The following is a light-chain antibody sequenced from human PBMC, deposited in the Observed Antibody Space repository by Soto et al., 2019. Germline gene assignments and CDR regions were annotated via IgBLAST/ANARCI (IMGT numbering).Light chain of an antibody. V-gene: IGLV2-14*03. CDR3: SSYTTSSTYV. Sequence: QSVLTQPASVSGSPGQSITISCTGTNSDVGAYNYVSWYQQHPGKAPKLVIYDVTNRPSGVSNRFSGSKSGYTASLTISGLQAEDEADYYCSSYTTSSTYVFGTGTKVTVL. CDR1: NSDVGAYNY. CDR2: DVT. J-gene: IGLJ1*01.